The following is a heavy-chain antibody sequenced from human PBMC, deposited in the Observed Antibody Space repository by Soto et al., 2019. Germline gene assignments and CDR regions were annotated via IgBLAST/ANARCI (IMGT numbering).Heavy chain of an antibody. CDR3: AKAPRVTTGY. J-gene: IGHJ4*02. Sequence: GGSLRLSCAASGFTFSSYGMHWVRQAPGKGLEWVAVISYDGSNKYYADSVKGRFTISRGNSKNTLYLQMNSLRAEDTAVYYCAKAPRVTTGYWGQGTLVTVSS. CDR1: GFTFSSYG. CDR2: ISYDGSNK. D-gene: IGHD4-17*01. V-gene: IGHV3-30*18.